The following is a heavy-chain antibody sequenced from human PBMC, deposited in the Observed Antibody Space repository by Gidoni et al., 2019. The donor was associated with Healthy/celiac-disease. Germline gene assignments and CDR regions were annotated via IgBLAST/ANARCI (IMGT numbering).Heavy chain of an antibody. CDR3: AKDRSGSFDWFDP. V-gene: IGHV3-23*01. CDR2: IRGSGGST. D-gene: IGHD1-26*01. CDR1: GFTFSSYA. J-gene: IGHJ5*02. Sequence: EVQLLESGGGLVQPGGSLRLSCAASGFTFSSYAMSWVRQAPGKGLEWVSAIRGSGGSTYYADSVKGRFNISRDNSKNTLYLQMNSLRAEDTAVYYCAKDRSGSFDWFDPWGQGTLVTVSS.